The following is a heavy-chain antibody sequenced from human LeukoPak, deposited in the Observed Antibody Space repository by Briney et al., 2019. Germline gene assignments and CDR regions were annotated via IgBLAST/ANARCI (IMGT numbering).Heavy chain of an antibody. D-gene: IGHD3-3*01. CDR1: GYTFTSYD. Sequence: ASVKVSCKASGYTFTSYDINWVRQATGQGLEWMGWMNPNSGNTGYAQKFQGRVTMTRNTSISTAYMELSSLRSEDTAVYYCARMRRVTIFGVVMNWFDPWGQGTLVIVSS. CDR2: MNPNSGNT. CDR3: ARMRRVTIFGVVMNWFDP. J-gene: IGHJ5*02. V-gene: IGHV1-8*01.